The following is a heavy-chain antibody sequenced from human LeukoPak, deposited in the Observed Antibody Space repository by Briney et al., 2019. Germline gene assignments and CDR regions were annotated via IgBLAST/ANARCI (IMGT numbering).Heavy chain of an antibody. CDR2: IYTSGST. Sequence: SETLSLTCTVSGGSISSGSYYWSWIRQPAGKGLEWIGRIYTSGSTNYNPSLKSRVTISVDTSKNQFSLKLSSVTAADTAVYYCARGGIAAARPAAGGDYWGQGTLVTVFS. V-gene: IGHV4-61*02. J-gene: IGHJ4*02. D-gene: IGHD6-13*01. CDR1: GGSISSGSYY. CDR3: ARGGIAAARPAAGGDY.